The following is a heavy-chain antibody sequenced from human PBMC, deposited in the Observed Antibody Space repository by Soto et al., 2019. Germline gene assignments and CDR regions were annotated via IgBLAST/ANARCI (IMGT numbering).Heavy chain of an antibody. V-gene: IGHV3-11*01. Sequence: QVQLVESGGGLVKPGGSLRLSCVASGFTFSDHYMTWIRQAPGKGLEWVSKISGSGTSTYYADSVKGRFTVSRDNAKNSVYLQMDSLRAEDTVVYYCASDPYYYASGYWGQGTLLTVSS. D-gene: IGHD3-10*01. CDR3: ASDPYYYASGY. CDR1: GFTFSDHY. J-gene: IGHJ4*02. CDR2: ISGSGTST.